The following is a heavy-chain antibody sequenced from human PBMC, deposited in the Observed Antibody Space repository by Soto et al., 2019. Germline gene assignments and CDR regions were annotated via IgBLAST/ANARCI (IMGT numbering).Heavy chain of an antibody. D-gene: IGHD3-16*01. J-gene: IGHJ4*02. CDR1: GYTFTSYA. Sequence: ASVKVSCKASGYTFTSYAMHWVRQAPGQRLEWMGWINAGNGNTKYSQKFQGRVTITRDTSASTAYMELSSLRSEDTAVYYCARAPRLRLGSIGGYFDYWGQGTLVTVSS. CDR2: INAGNGNT. V-gene: IGHV1-3*01. CDR3: ARAPRLRLGSIGGYFDY.